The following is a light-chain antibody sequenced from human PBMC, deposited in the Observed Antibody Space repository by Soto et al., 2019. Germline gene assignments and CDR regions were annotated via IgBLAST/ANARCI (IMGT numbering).Light chain of an antibody. J-gene: IGKJ3*01. CDR1: QGIKKY. Sequence: DIQMTQSPSSLSASLGDRVTITCRASQGIKKYVAWYQQKPGKVPKLLIYAASSLQSGVPSRFSGSGSGTDFTLTISSLQPEDVATYYCQQYNSYSLTFGPGTKVDIK. CDR3: QQYNSYSLT. V-gene: IGKV1-27*01. CDR2: AAS.